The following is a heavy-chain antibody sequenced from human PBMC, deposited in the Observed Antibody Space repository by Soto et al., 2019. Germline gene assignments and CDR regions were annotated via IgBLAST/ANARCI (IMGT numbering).Heavy chain of an antibody. CDR3: ARDLPPEDY. CDR2: IRAYNGNT. Sequence: QVQLVQSGAEVKKPGASVKVSCKASGYTFTSYGISWVRQAPGQGLEWMGWIRAYNGNTNYAQKLQGRVTMTTDTSTSRAYMELRSPRSGARAVYSCARDLPPEDYWGQGTLVTVSS. CDR1: GYTFTSYG. J-gene: IGHJ4*02. V-gene: IGHV1-18*01.